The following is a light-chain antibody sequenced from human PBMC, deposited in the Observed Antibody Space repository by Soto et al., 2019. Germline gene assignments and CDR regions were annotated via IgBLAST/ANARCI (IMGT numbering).Light chain of an antibody. J-gene: IGKJ1*01. CDR3: QHYNSYSEA. CDR2: KAS. Sequence: DIQMTQSPSPLSGSVGDRVTITCRASQTISSWLAWYQQKPGKVPKLLIYKASTLKSGVPSRFSGSGSGTEFTLTISSLQPDDFATYYCQHYNSYSEAFGQGTKVELK. V-gene: IGKV1-5*03. CDR1: QTISSW.